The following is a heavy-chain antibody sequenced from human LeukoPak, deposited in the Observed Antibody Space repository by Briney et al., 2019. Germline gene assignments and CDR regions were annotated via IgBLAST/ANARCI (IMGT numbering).Heavy chain of an antibody. D-gene: IGHD2-15*01. CDR3: AKVSTDIVVAVAATNYFDY. V-gene: IGHV3-23*01. CDR1: GFTFSSYA. Sequence: SGGSLRLSCAASGFTFSSYAMSWVRQAPGKGLEWVSAISGSGGSTYYADSVKGRFTISRDNSKNTLYLQMNSLRAEDTAVYYCAKVSTDIVVAVAATNYFDYWGQGTLVTVSS. CDR2: ISGSGGST. J-gene: IGHJ4*02.